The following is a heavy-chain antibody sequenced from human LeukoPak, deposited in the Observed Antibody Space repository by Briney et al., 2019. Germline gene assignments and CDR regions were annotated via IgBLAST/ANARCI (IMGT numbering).Heavy chain of an antibody. Sequence: SVKVSCKASGGTFSSYAISWVRQALGQGLEWMGGIIPIFGTANYAQKFQGRVTITADKSTSTAYMELSSLRSEDTAVYYCARLIWGRYDYVWGSYRELDYWGQGTLVTVSS. CDR1: GGTFSSYA. D-gene: IGHD3-16*02. CDR3: ARLIWGRYDYVWGSYRELDY. V-gene: IGHV1-69*06. CDR2: IIPIFGTA. J-gene: IGHJ4*02.